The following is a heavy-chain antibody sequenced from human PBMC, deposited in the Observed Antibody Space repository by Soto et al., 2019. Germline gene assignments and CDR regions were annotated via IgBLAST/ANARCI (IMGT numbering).Heavy chain of an antibody. Sequence: QVQLVQSGAEVKGPGSSVKVSCKASGDTFNFYSINWVRQAPGLGLEWMWRVNPILSMSNFAQRYQGRVTMTADKSTSTAYMELSGLRSEDTAIYYCATSYGSGYRAFDSWGQGALVTVSS. V-gene: IGHV1-69*04. D-gene: IGHD3-10*01. J-gene: IGHJ4*02. CDR2: VNPILSMS. CDR1: GDTFNFYS. CDR3: ATSYGSGYRAFDS.